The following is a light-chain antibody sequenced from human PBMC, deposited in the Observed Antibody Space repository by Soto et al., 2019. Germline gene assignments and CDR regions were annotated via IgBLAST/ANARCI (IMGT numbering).Light chain of an antibody. CDR3: QQYNSYSPGYT. V-gene: IGKV1-5*01. CDR1: QSISSW. CDR2: DAS. J-gene: IGKJ2*01. Sequence: DIQMTQSPPTLSASVGDRVTITCRASQSISSWLAWYQQKPGKAPKLLIYDASSLESGVPSRFSGSGSGTEFTLTISSLQPDDFATYYCQQYNSYSPGYTFGQGTKLEIK.